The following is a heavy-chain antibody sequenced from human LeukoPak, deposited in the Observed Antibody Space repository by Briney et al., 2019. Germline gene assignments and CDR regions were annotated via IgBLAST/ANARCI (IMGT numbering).Heavy chain of an antibody. D-gene: IGHD6-13*01. CDR3: AKDLIAAAPRACFDY. V-gene: IGHV3-30*02. Sequence: PGGSLRLSCAASGFTFSSYGMHWVRQAPGKGLEWVAFIRYDGSNKYYADSVKGRFTISRDNSKNTLYLQMNSLRAEDTAVYYCAKDLIAAAPRACFDYWGQGTLVTVSS. CDR2: IRYDGSNK. J-gene: IGHJ4*02. CDR1: GFTFSSYG.